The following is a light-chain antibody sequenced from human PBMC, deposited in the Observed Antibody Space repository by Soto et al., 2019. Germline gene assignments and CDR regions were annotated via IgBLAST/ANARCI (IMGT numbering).Light chain of an antibody. Sequence: QSVLTQPRSVSGSPGQSVTISCTGTSSDVGGYNYVSWYQQHPGNAPKLMIYDVSTRPSGVPDRFSGSKSGNTASLTISGLQAEDEADYYCCSYAGIYTLIFGGGTKLTVL. CDR1: SSDVGGYNY. V-gene: IGLV2-11*01. CDR2: DVS. CDR3: CSYAGIYTLI. J-gene: IGLJ2*01.